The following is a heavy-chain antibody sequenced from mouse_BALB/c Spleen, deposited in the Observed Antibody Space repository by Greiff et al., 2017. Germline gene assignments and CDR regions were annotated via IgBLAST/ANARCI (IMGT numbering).Heavy chain of an antibody. CDR3: ARGGLSAWFAY. CDR1: GYTFSSYW. Sequence: VKLMESGAELMKPGASVKISCKATGYTFSSYWIEWVKQRPGHGLEWIGEILPGSGSTNYNEKFKGKATFTADTSSNTAYMQLSSLTSEDSAVYYCARGGLSAWFAYWGQGTLVTVSA. CDR2: ILPGSGST. V-gene: IGHV1-9*01. D-gene: IGHD2-2*01. J-gene: IGHJ3*01.